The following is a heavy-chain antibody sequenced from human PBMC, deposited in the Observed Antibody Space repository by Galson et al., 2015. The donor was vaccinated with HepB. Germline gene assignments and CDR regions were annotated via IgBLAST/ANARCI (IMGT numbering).Heavy chain of an antibody. Sequence: SLRLSCAASGFTLSTYWMHWVRHAQGKGLVWVSRINSDASSTDYADSVRGRFTISRDNAKNTLYLKMNSLRAEETAVYYCARDRNLYYYNSGGFLSWGRGTLVTVSS. CDR2: INSDASST. CDR3: ARDRNLYYYNSGGFLS. J-gene: IGHJ4*02. D-gene: IGHD3-22*01. CDR1: GFTLSTYW. V-gene: IGHV3-74*01.